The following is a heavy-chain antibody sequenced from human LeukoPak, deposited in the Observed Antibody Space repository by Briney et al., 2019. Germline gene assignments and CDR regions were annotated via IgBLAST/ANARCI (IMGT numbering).Heavy chain of an antibody. CDR2: IYYSGST. CDR3: ARGASRFGYCSGGSCYSGWFDP. Sequence: SETLSLTCTVSGGSISSGGYYWSWIRQHPGKGLEWIGYIYYSGSTYYNPSLKSRVTISVDTSKNQFSLKLSSVTAADTAVYYCARGASRFGYCSGGSCYSGWFDPWGQGTLVTVSS. J-gene: IGHJ5*02. V-gene: IGHV4-31*03. CDR1: GGSISSGGYY. D-gene: IGHD2-15*01.